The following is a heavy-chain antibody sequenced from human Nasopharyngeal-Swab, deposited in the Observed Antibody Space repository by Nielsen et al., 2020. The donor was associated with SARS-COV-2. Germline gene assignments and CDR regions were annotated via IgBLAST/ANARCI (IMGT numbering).Heavy chain of an antibody. CDR2: INHSGST. D-gene: IGHD5-12*01. V-gene: IGHV4-34*01. J-gene: IGHJ6*02. Sequence: PGKGLEWIGEINHSGSTNYNPSLKSRVTISVDTSKNQFSLKLSSVTAADTAVYYCARDIGTPAYPRYYYYGMDVWGQGTTVTVSS. CDR3: ARDIGTPAYPRYYYYGMDV.